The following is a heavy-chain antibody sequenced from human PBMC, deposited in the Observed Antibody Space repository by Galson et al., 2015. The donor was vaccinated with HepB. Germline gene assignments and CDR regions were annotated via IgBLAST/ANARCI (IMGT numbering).Heavy chain of an antibody. Sequence: SLRLSCAASGFTFSSYSMNWVRQAPGKGLEWVSSISSSSSYIYYADSVKGRFTISRDNAKNSLYLQMNSLRAEDTAVYYCARGPRRDGSPFDYWGQGTLVTVSS. CDR2: ISSSSSYI. V-gene: IGHV3-21*01. J-gene: IGHJ4*02. CDR3: ARGPRRDGSPFDY. D-gene: IGHD5-24*01. CDR1: GFTFSSYS.